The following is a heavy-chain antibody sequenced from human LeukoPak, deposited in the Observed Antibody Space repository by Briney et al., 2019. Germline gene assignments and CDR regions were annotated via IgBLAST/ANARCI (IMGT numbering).Heavy chain of an antibody. D-gene: IGHD6-19*01. Sequence: SVKVSCKASGGTFSSYAISWVRQAPGQGLEWMGGIIPIFGTANYAQKFQGRVTMTRDTSTSTVYMELSSLRSEDTAVYYCAKLGIPGIAVAGGRYYFDYWGQGTLVTVSS. CDR3: AKLGIPGIAVAGGRYYFDY. CDR2: IIPIFGTA. J-gene: IGHJ4*02. V-gene: IGHV1-69*05. CDR1: GGTFSSYA.